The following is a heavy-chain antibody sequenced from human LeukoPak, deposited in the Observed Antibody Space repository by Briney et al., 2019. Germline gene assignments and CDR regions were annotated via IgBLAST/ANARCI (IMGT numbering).Heavy chain of an antibody. V-gene: IGHV3-21*04. Sequence: PGGSLRLSCAASGFSFSSYNMNWVRQTPGKGLEWVSSITSSSTYTFYADSVKGRFTISRDNAKNSLYLQMNSLRAEDTALYYCARDSYGDYSAFDYWGQGTLVTVSS. CDR2: ITSSSTYT. CDR1: GFSFSSYN. D-gene: IGHD4-17*01. CDR3: ARDSYGDYSAFDY. J-gene: IGHJ4*02.